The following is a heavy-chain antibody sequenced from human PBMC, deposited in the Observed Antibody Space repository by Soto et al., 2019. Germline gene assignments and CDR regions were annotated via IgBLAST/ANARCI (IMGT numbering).Heavy chain of an antibody. V-gene: IGHV3-53*04. D-gene: IGHD4-17*01. CDR1: GFTVSSNY. CDR2: IYSGGST. CDR3: ARHLLRDYGDYWHAFDI. Sequence: GGSLRLSCAASGFTVSSNYMSWVRQAPGKGLEWVSVIYSGGSTYYADSVKGRFTISRHNSKNTLYLQMNSLRAEDTAVYYCARHLLRDYGDYWHAFDIWGQGTMVTVS. J-gene: IGHJ3*02.